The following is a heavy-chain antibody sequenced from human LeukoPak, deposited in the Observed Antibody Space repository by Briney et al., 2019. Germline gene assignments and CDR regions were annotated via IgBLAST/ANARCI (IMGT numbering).Heavy chain of an antibody. J-gene: IGHJ6*02. CDR3: ASLTMVRGDGMDV. CDR2: ISSSSSYI. D-gene: IGHD3-10*01. Sequence: GGSLRLSCAASGFTFSSYSMNCVRQAPGKGLEWVSSISSSSSYIYYADSVKGRFTISRANAKNSLYLQMNRLRPEDTAVYYCASLTMVRGDGMDVWGQGSTVTVSS. CDR1: GFTFSSYS. V-gene: IGHV3-21*01.